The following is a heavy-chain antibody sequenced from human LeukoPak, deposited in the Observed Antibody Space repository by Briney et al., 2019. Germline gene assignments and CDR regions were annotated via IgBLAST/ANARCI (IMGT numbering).Heavy chain of an antibody. CDR2: ISSSSSTI. CDR1: GFTFRSYE. Sequence: PGGCLRLSCAASGFTFRSYEMNWVRQAPGKGLEWVSYISSSSSTIYYADSVKGRFTISRDNAKNSLYLQMNSLRDEDTAVYYCARGYCSGGTCYFSHWGQGTLVTVSS. D-gene: IGHD2-15*01. CDR3: ARGYCSGGTCYFSH. V-gene: IGHV3-48*03. J-gene: IGHJ4*02.